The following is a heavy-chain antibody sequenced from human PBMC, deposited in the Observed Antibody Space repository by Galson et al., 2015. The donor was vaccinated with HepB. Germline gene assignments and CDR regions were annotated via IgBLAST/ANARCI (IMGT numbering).Heavy chain of an antibody. CDR3: ARVTTIAAYWYYYGMDV. D-gene: IGHD2-8*02. V-gene: IGHV1-69*13. CDR2: IIPIFGTA. J-gene: IGHJ6*02. Sequence: SVKVSCKASGGTFSSYAISWVRQAPGQGLEWMGGIIPIFGTANYAQKFQGRVTITADESTSTAYMELSSLRSEDTAVHYCARVTTIAAYWYYYGMDVWGQGTTVTVSS. CDR1: GGTFSSYA.